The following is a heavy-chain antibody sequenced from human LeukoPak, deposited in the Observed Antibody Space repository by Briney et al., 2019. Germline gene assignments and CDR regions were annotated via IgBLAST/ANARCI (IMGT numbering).Heavy chain of an antibody. Sequence: SGGSLRLSCAASGFTFSSYAMSWVRQAPGKGLEWVSGISGSGDSTYYADSVKGRFTISRDNSKNTLYLQMNSLRAEDTTVYYCAKCTGQQLVPSSNYYGMDVWGQGTTVTVSS. CDR1: GFTFSSYA. CDR3: AKCTGQQLVPSSNYYGMDV. D-gene: IGHD6-13*01. V-gene: IGHV3-23*01. J-gene: IGHJ6*02. CDR2: ISGSGDST.